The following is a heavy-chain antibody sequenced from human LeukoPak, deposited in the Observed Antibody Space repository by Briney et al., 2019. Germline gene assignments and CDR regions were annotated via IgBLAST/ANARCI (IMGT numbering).Heavy chain of an antibody. V-gene: IGHV3-30*18. D-gene: IGHD5-18*01. CDR1: GFTFSSYG. CDR2: ISYDGSNK. Sequence: GGSLRLSCAASGFTFSSYGMHWVRQAPGKGLEWVAVISYDGSNKYYADSVKGRFTISRDNSKNTLCLQMNSLRAEDTAVYYCAKGFNSWIQLWSFDYWGQGTLITVSS. CDR3: AKGFNSWIQLWSFDY. J-gene: IGHJ4*02.